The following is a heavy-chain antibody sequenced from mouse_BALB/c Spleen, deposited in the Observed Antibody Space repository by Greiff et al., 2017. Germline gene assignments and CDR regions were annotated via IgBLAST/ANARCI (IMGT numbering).Heavy chain of an antibody. V-gene: IGHV5-17*02. CDR3: ARSRGGYAMDY. CDR1: GFTFSSFG. CDR2: ISSGSSTI. Sequence: DVMLVESGGGLVQPGGSRKLSCAASGFTFSSFGMHWVRQAPEKGLEWVAYISSGSSTIYYADTVKGRFTISRDNPKNTLFLQMTSLRSEDTAMYYCARSRGGYAMDYWGQGTSVTVSS. J-gene: IGHJ4*01.